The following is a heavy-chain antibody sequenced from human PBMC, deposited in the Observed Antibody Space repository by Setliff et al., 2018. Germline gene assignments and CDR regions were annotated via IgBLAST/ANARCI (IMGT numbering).Heavy chain of an antibody. CDR2: IYSGGTT. J-gene: IGHJ6*03. V-gene: IGHV4-34*01. Sequence: PSETLSLTCAAYGGTFSDYYWTWIRQPPGKGLEWIGRIYSGGTTYYNSSLKSRVTMSIDTSKNQFSLSLTSVTAEDTAVYYCARMSGFQYIDVWDKGTTVTVSS. CDR3: ARMSGFQYIDV. CDR1: GGTFSDYY. D-gene: IGHD3-3*01.